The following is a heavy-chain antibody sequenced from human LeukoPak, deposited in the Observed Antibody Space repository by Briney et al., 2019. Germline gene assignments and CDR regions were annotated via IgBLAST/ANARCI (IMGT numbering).Heavy chain of an antibody. CDR2: IYTSGST. D-gene: IGHD2-2*01. V-gene: IGHV4-61*02. CDR3: AREVKDHIVVVPAAAFDY. CDR1: GGSISSGSYY. Sequence: PSQTLSLTCTVSGGSISSGSYYWSWIRQPAGKGLEWIVRIYTSGSTNYNPSLKSRVTISVDTSKNQFSLKLSSVTAADTAVYYCAREVKDHIVVVPAAAFDYWGQGTLVTVSS. J-gene: IGHJ4*02.